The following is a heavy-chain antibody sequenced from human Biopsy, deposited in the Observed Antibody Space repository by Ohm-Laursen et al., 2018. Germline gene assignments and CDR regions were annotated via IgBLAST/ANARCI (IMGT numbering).Heavy chain of an antibody. CDR1: GYKFTSYG. J-gene: IGHJ4*02. V-gene: IGHV1-18*01. CDR3: ARIAAAGWDDY. Sequence: ASVKVSCKVSGYKFTSYGMSWVRQAPGQGFEWMGRISGYNGNTNYAQKFQGRITMTIDAATSTGYMDLRSLKSGDTAVYYCARIAAAGWDDYWGQGTLVTVSS. CDR2: ISGYNGNT. D-gene: IGHD6-25*01.